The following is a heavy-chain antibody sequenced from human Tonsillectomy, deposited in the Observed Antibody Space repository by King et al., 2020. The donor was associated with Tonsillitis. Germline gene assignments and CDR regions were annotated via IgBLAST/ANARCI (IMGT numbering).Heavy chain of an antibody. CDR2: LRYDGSKT. J-gene: IGHJ4*02. V-gene: IGHV3-30*02. CDR1: GFTFSSYG. CDR3: AKDEGDYGDFGKDFDY. D-gene: IGHD4-17*01. Sequence: VQLVESGGGVVQPGGSLRLSCAASGFTFSSYGMHWVRQAPGKGLEWGAFLRYDGSKTYYADFGKGRFTISRDNSKNTLNLQMNSLRPEDTAVYYCAKDEGDYGDFGKDFDYWGQGALVTVSS.